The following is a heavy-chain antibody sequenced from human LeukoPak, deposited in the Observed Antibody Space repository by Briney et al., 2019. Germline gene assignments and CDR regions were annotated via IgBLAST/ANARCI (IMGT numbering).Heavy chain of an antibody. CDR2: IYHSGTT. D-gene: IGHD6-13*01. CDR3: ARGPSSSWSTPFDS. V-gene: IGHV4-30-2*01. CDR1: GGSISSSSYY. Sequence: PSETLSLTCTVSGGSISSSSYYWGWIRQPPGKGLEWIGYIYHSGTTYYNPSLKSRVTISVDRYKNQLSLKLSFVIAADTAVYYCARGPSSSWSTPFDSWGQGTQVTVSS. J-gene: IGHJ4*02.